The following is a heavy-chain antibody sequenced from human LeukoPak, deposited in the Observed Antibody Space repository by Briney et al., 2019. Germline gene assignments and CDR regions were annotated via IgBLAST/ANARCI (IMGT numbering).Heavy chain of an antibody. CDR1: GGSISSYY. Sequence: SETLSLTCTVSGGSISSYYWSWIRQPPGKGLEWIGYIYYSGSTNYNPSLKSRVTISVDTSKNQFSLKLSSVTAADTAVYYCAKGRTSGWYTNYFDYWGQGTLVTVPS. CDR2: IYYSGST. D-gene: IGHD6-19*01. V-gene: IGHV4-59*01. CDR3: AKGRTSGWYTNYFDY. J-gene: IGHJ4*02.